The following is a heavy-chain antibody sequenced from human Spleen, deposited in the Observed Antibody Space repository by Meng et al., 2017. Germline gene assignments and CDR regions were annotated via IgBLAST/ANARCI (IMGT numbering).Heavy chain of an antibody. J-gene: IGHJ4*02. V-gene: IGHV1-2*06. CDR3: ARQYSSSLRIFDY. D-gene: IGHD6-6*01. CDR1: GYNFPDYY. Sequence: QVQLVQSGAEVKKPGASVKVSCKPSGYNFPDYYIHWVRRAPGQGLEWMGRIDPKNGGTNYAQKFQGRVTMTRDTSISTAYMELSRLRSDDTAVYYCARQYSSSLRIFDYWGQGTLVTVSS. CDR2: IDPKNGGT.